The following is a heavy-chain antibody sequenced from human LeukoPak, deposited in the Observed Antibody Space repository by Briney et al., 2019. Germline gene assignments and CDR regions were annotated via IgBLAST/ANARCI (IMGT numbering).Heavy chain of an antibody. J-gene: IGHJ4*02. CDR1: GGSISSYY. Sequence: PSETLSLTCTVSGGSISSYYWSWIRQPPGKGLEWIGEIFHSGSTHYNPSLKSRVTISVDKSKNQFSLKLTSVSAADTAVYYCAKRGSSEPFFDYWGQGTPVIVSS. CDR3: AKRGSSEPFFDY. D-gene: IGHD6-6*01. CDR2: IFHSGST. V-gene: IGHV4-59*12.